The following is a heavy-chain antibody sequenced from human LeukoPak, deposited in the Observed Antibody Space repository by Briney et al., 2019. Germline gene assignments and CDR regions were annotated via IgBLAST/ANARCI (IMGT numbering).Heavy chain of an antibody. Sequence: PSETLSLTCTVSGGSISNYYWSWIRQPPGKGLEWIGEINHSGSTNYNPSLKSRVTISVDTSKNQFSLKLSSVTAADTAVYYCARVKDPGGYYYYYYMDVWGKGTTVTVSS. V-gene: IGHV4-34*01. J-gene: IGHJ6*03. CDR1: GGSISNYY. D-gene: IGHD3-16*01. CDR2: INHSGST. CDR3: ARVKDPGGYYYYYYMDV.